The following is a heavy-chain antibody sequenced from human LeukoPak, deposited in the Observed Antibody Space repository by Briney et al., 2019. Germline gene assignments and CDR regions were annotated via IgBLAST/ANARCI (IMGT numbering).Heavy chain of an antibody. Sequence: KESGPTLVKPTQTLTLTCTFSGFSLSTSGVGVGWIRQPPGKALEGLALISWDDDRRYSPSLKSRLTITKDTSKNQVVLTMTNMDPVDTATYYCAHRQVYYYGSGSYGYFDYWGQGTLVTVSS. CDR1: GFSLSTSGVG. CDR2: ISWDDDR. V-gene: IGHV2-5*02. J-gene: IGHJ4*02. D-gene: IGHD3-10*01. CDR3: AHRQVYYYGSGSYGYFDY.